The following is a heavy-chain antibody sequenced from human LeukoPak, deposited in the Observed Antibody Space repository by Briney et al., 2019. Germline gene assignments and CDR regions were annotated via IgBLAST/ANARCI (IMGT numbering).Heavy chain of an antibody. CDR2: IWYDGSNK. CDR1: VFTFSSYS. D-gene: IGHD6-13*01. CDR3: ARRLKLAAAGNGGCDY. J-gene: IGHJ4*02. V-gene: IGHV3-33*01. Sequence: PGGSLRLSSAASVFTFSSYSMQRVRHAPGKGLEWGAAIWYDGSNKYYADSVKGRFTISRDNSKHTLYLQMNSLRAEDTAVYYCARRLKLAAAGNGGCDYWGQGTLVTVSS.